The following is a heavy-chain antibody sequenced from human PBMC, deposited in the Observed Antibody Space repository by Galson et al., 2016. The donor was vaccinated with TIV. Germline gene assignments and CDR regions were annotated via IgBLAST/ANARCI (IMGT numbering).Heavy chain of an antibody. CDR1: GFSFDGYG. D-gene: IGHD5-12*01. V-gene: IGHV3-9*01. J-gene: IGHJ6*02. Sequence: SLRLSCAASGFSFDGYGMHWVRQVLGKGLEWVSGISSNSVYLGYADSVKGRFTISRDNAKNSLYLQMNSLRAEDTALYYCTKARGYSYGSPLDYYYGMDVWGQGTTVIVSS. CDR2: ISSNSVYL. CDR3: TKARGYSYGSPLDYYYGMDV.